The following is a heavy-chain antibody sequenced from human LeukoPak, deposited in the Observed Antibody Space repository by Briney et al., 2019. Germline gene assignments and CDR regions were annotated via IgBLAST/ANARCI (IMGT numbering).Heavy chain of an antibody. D-gene: IGHD6-19*01. CDR2: IIPILGIA. J-gene: IGHJ4*02. CDR3: ARLGYSSGWGPG. Sequence: SVKVSCKASGGTFSSYAISWVRQAPGQGLEWMGRIIPILGIANYAQKFQGRVTITADKSTSTAYMELSSLRSEDTAVYYCARLGYSSGWGPGWGQGTLVTVSS. CDR1: GGTFSSYA. V-gene: IGHV1-69*04.